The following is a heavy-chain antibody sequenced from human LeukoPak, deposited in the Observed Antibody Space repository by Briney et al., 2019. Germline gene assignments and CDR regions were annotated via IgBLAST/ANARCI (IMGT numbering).Heavy chain of an antibody. CDR2: IKQDGSEK. Sequence: PGGSLRLSCAASGFTFSSYWMSWVRQAPGKGLEWVANIKQDGSEKYYVDSVKGRLTISRDNAKNSLYRQMNSLRAEDTAVYYCARVTGVPVAIRGGFDYWGQGTLVTVSS. J-gene: IGHJ4*02. D-gene: IGHD2-2*02. CDR1: GFTFSSYW. V-gene: IGHV3-7*01. CDR3: ARVTGVPVAIRGGFDY.